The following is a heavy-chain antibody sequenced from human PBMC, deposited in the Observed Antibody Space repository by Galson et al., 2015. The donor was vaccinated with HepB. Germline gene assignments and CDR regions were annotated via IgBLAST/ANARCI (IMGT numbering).Heavy chain of an antibody. V-gene: IGHV4-34*01. D-gene: IGHD1-1*01. CDR3: ARGQPLKEREGWFDP. J-gene: IGHJ5*02. CDR2: INHSGST. Sequence: ETLSLTCAVYGGSFSGYYWSWIRQPPGKGLEWIGEINHSGSTNYNPSLKSQVTISVDTSKNQFSLKLSSVTAADTAVYYCARGQPLKEREGWFDPWGQGTLVTVSS. CDR1: GGSFSGYY.